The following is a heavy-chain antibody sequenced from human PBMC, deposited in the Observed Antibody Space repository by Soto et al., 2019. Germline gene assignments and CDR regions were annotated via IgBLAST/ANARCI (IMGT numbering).Heavy chain of an antibody. Sequence: SETLSLTCTVSGGSISSYYWSWIRQPAGKGLEWIGRIYTSGSTNYNPSLKSRVTMSVDTSKNQFSLKLSSVTAADTAVYYCARGGPYDFWSGYYNDNGFDPWGQGTLVTVSS. CDR2: IYTSGST. V-gene: IGHV4-4*07. CDR3: ARGGPYDFWSGYYNDNGFDP. J-gene: IGHJ5*02. D-gene: IGHD3-3*01. CDR1: GGSISSYY.